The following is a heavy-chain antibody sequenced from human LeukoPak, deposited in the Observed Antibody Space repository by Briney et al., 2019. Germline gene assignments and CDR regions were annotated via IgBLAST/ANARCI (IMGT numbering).Heavy chain of an antibody. J-gene: IGHJ4*02. CDR3: ARVAPYCSSTSCYVDY. D-gene: IGHD2-2*01. CDR2: ISSSSSYI. Sequence: GGSLRLSCAASGFTFSSYSMNWVRQAPGKGLEWVSSISSSSSYIYYADSVKGRFTISRDNAKNSLYLQMNSLRAEDTAVYYCARVAPYCSSTSCYVDYWGQGTLVTASS. CDR1: GFTFSSYS. V-gene: IGHV3-21*01.